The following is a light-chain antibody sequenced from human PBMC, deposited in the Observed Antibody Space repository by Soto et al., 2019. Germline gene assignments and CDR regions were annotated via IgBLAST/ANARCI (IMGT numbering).Light chain of an antibody. V-gene: IGLV2-14*03. J-gene: IGLJ2*01. CDR2: DVT. Sequence: QSVLTQPASVSGSPGQSITISCTGTSSDVGGYNYVCWYQQHPGKAPKLMIYDVTYRPSGISNRFSASKSGNTASLTISGLQPEDEADYYCSSYSTTSTLLFGGGTKVTVL. CDR1: SSDVGGYNY. CDR3: SSYSTTSTLL.